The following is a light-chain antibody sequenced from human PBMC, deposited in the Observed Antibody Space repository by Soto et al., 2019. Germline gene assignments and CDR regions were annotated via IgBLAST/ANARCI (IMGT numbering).Light chain of an antibody. CDR2: GAS. Sequence: EIVMTQSPASLSVSPGESVTLSCRASQGVATTLAWYRQQPGQAPRLLIYGASSRATGIPDRFSGSGSGTDFTLTISRLEPEDFAVYYCQLFGTSPPPFGQGTRLEIK. J-gene: IGKJ5*01. CDR1: QGVATT. CDR3: QLFGTSPPP. V-gene: IGKV3-20*01.